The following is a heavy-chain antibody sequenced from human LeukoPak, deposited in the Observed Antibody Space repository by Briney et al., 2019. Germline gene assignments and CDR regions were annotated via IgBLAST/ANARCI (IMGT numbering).Heavy chain of an antibody. J-gene: IGHJ2*01. V-gene: IGHV4-34*01. CDR1: GGSFSGYY. CDR3: ARIPNTSRGYFDL. Sequence: SETLSLTCAVYGGSFSGYYWSWIRQPPGKGLEWIGEIKHGGSTNYSPSPKSRVTISVNTSKNQFSLKLSSVTAGDTAVYYCARIPNTSRGYFDLWGRGTLVTVFS. D-gene: IGHD6-13*01. CDR2: IKHGGST.